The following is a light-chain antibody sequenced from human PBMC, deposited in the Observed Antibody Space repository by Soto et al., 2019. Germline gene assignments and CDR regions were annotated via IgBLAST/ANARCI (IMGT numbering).Light chain of an antibody. CDR2: GNS. CDR3: QSYDSSLSGYVV. J-gene: IGLJ2*01. V-gene: IGLV1-40*01. Sequence: QSALTQPPSVSGAPGQRVTISCTGSSSNIGAVFDVHWYQQFPGTAPKLLIYGNSNRPSGVPDRFSGSKSGTSASLAITGLQAEDEADYYCQSYDSSLSGYVVFGGGTKLTVL. CDR1: SSNIGAVFD.